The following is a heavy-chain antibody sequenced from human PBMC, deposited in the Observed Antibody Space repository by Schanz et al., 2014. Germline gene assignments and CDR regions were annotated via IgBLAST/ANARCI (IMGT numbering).Heavy chain of an antibody. Sequence: EEQLLQSGGGLVQPGGSLRLSCAASGFTFGSYGMSWVRQGPGKGLEWVSSISHSGGSKYYADSVKGRFTISRDNSENTLYLQMNSLSADDTAVYYCAREQIMAAAGLVDYWGHGTLVTVSS. D-gene: IGHD6-13*01. CDR1: GFTFGSYG. CDR2: ISHSGGSK. CDR3: AREQIMAAAGLVDY. J-gene: IGHJ4*01. V-gene: IGHV3-23*01.